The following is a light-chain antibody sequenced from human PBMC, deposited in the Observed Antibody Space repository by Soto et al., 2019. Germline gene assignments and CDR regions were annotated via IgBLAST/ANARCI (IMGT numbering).Light chain of an antibody. CDR1: QSVSSN. CDR2: GAS. V-gene: IGKV3-15*01. J-gene: IGKJ1*01. CDR3: QQYNNWPRT. Sequence: EIVMTQSPATLSVSPGERATLSCRASQSVSSNLAWYQQKPGQAPSLLIYGASTRATGIPARFSGSGSGTEFTLTISSLQSEDFAVYYCQQYNNWPRTFGQGPKV.